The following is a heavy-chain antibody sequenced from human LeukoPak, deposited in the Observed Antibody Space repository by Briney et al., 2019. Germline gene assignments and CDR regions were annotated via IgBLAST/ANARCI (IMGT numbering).Heavy chain of an antibody. CDR2: ISAYNGNT. D-gene: IGHD3-22*01. Sequence: ASVKVSCKASGHTFTGYYIYWVRQAPGQGLEWMGWISAYNGNTNYAQKLQGRVTMTTDTSTSTAYMELRSLRSDDTAVYYCARGFYYYDSSGEGDAFDIWGQGTMVTVSS. CDR3: ARGFYYYDSSGEGDAFDI. J-gene: IGHJ3*02. V-gene: IGHV1-18*04. CDR1: GHTFTGYY.